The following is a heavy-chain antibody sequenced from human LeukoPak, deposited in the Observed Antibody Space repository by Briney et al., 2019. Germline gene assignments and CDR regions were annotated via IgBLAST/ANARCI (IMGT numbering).Heavy chain of an antibody. CDR3: ARDGPAAGHAFDY. Sequence: ASVKVSCKASGYTFTSYAMHWVRQAPGQRLEWMGWINAGNGNTKYSQKFQGRVTITRDTSASTAYMELSSLRSEDTAVYYCARDGPAAGHAFDYWGQGTLVTVSS. V-gene: IGHV1-3*01. CDR1: GYTFTSYA. J-gene: IGHJ4*02. CDR2: INAGNGNT.